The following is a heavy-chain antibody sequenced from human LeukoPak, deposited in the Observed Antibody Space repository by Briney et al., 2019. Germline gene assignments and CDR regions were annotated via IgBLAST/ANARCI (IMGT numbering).Heavy chain of an antibody. J-gene: IGHJ4*02. Sequence: SETLSLTCSVSGGSISSYYWSWIRQPPGKGLEWIGYFYYSGSTNYNPSLKSRVTISVDTSKNQFSLKLSSVTAADTAVYYCARDPSIVGAAPDYWGQGTLVTVSS. V-gene: IGHV4-59*12. CDR3: ARDPSIVGAAPDY. CDR1: GGSISSYY. D-gene: IGHD1-26*01. CDR2: FYYSGST.